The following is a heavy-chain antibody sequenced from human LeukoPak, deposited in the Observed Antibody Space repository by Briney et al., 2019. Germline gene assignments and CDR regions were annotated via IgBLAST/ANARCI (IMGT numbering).Heavy chain of an antibody. V-gene: IGHV3-33*06. Sequence: GGSLRLSCAASGFTFSSYNMHWVRQAPGKGLEWVAVIWYDGSNKYYADSVKGRFTISRDNSKNTLYLQMNSLRAEDTAVYYCAKDSGASLCYFDYWGQGTLVAVSS. CDR2: IWYDGSNK. CDR3: AKDSGASLCYFDY. J-gene: IGHJ4*02. D-gene: IGHD3-10*01. CDR1: GFTFSSYN.